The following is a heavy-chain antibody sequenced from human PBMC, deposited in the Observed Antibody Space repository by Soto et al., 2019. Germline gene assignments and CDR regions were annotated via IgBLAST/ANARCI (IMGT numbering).Heavy chain of an antibody. D-gene: IGHD2-8*01. J-gene: IGHJ4*02. V-gene: IGHV4-39*01. Sequence: SETLSLTCTVSGGSISSSSYYWGWIRQPPGKGLEWIGSIYYSGSTYYNPSLKSRGTISLDTSKNQFSLHLRSVTATDTATYFCAKWTNTWHTFEYWGQGTPVTVSS. CDR2: IYYSGST. CDR3: AKWTNTWHTFEY. CDR1: GGSISSSSYY.